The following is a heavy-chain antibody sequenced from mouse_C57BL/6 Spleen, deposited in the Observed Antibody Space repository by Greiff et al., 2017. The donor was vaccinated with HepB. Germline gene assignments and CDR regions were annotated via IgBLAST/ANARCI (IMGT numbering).Heavy chain of an antibody. CDR3: TRSSTLFDY. J-gene: IGHJ2*01. V-gene: IGHV1-15*01. CDR2: LDPETGGT. Sequence: VQLQQSGAELVRPGASVTLSCKASGYTFTDYEMHWVKQTPVHGLEWIGALDPETGGTAYNQKFKGKAILTADKSSSTAYMELRSLTSEDSAVYYCTRSSTLFDYGGQGTTLTVSS. D-gene: IGHD1-1*01. CDR1: GYTFTDYE.